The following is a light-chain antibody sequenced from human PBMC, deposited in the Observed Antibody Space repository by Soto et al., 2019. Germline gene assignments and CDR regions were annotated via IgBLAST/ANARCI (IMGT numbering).Light chain of an antibody. Sequence: DIQMTQSPSSLSASVGDRLTITCQASQGISTYLNWYQQKPGKAPRLLISDASRVEPGVPPRFSGSGSGIHFTFIITSLQSEDVATYYCQQYDNLRTFGQGTKVEV. CDR2: DAS. V-gene: IGKV1-33*01. CDR3: QQYDNLRT. J-gene: IGKJ2*01. CDR1: QGISTY.